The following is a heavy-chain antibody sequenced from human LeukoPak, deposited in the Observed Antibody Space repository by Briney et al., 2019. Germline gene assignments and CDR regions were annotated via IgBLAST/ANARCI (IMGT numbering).Heavy chain of an antibody. CDR2: INRDGTGT. J-gene: IGHJ4*02. CDR3: ARGLSYAVAYGDY. Sequence: PGGSLRLSCAPSGFIFSDYWSHWVRQTPGQGLVWVAAINRDGTGTSHADSVRGRFTVSRDNAKNTLYLQLNSLRADDTAVYYCARGLSYAVAYGDYWGQGTLVTVSS. V-gene: IGHV3-74*01. D-gene: IGHD6-19*01. CDR1: GFIFSDYW.